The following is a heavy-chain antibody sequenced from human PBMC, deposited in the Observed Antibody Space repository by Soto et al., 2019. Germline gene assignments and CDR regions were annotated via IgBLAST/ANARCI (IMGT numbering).Heavy chain of an antibody. CDR2: ISGSGGST. D-gene: IGHD5-18*01. Sequence: EVQLLESGGGLVQPGGSLRLSCAASGFTFSSYAMSWVRQAPGKGLEWVSAISGSGGSTYYADSVKGRFTISSDNSKNTLYLQMNSLRAEDTDVYYCAKGPFALRGGYGGRTVGYYFDYWGQGTLVTVSS. V-gene: IGHV3-23*01. J-gene: IGHJ4*02. CDR3: AKGPFALRGGYGGRTVGYYFDY. CDR1: GFTFSSYA.